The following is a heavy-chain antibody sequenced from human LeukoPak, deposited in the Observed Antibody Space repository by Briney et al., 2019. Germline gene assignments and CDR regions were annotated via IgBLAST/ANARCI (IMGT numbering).Heavy chain of an antibody. V-gene: IGHV1-8*03. CDR1: GYTFTSYD. Sequence: ASVKVSCKASGYTFTSYDINWVRQATGQGLEWMGWMNPNSGNTGYAQKFQGRVTITRNTSIRTAYMELSSLRSEDTAVYYCAREMALSLYDFWSGYPFDPWGQGTLVTVSS. D-gene: IGHD3-3*01. J-gene: IGHJ5*02. CDR2: MNPNSGNT. CDR3: AREMALSLYDFWSGYPFDP.